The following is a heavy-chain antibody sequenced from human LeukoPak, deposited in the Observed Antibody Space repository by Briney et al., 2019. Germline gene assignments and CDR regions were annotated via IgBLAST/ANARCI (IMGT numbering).Heavy chain of an antibody. D-gene: IGHD4-17*01. V-gene: IGHV1-46*01. CDR3: ARPPYGANSLYYFDY. J-gene: IGHJ4*02. Sequence: ASVKVSCKASGYTFTSYGISWVRQAPGQGLEWMGIINPSGGSTSHAQKFHGRVTMTRDTSTSTVYMELSSLRSEDTAVYYCARPPYGANSLYYFDYWGQGTLVTVSS. CDR1: GYTFTSYG. CDR2: INPSGGST.